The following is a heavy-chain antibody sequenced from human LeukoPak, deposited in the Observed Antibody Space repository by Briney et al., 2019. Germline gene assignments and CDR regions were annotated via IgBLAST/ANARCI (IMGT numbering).Heavy chain of an antibody. Sequence: ASVKVSCKASGYTFTGYYIHWVRQAPGQRLEWMGWINPNTGGTDYAQKFQVRVTMTRDTSITTAYMELTRLTSDDTAVYYCTRVGGLNDFWSGYSSYWGQGTLVTVSS. V-gene: IGHV1-2*02. CDR1: GYTFTGYY. J-gene: IGHJ4*02. CDR2: INPNTGGT. CDR3: TRVGGLNDFWSGYSSY. D-gene: IGHD3-3*01.